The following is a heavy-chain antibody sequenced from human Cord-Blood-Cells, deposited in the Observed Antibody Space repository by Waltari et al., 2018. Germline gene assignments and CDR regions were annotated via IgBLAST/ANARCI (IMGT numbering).Heavy chain of an antibody. CDR2: ISGSGGST. CDR1: GFTFSSYA. Sequence: EVQLVASGGGLVQPGGSLRPSCAASGFTFSSYAMSWVPRAPGKGLEWVSAISGSGGSTYYADSVKGRFTISRDNSKNTLYLQMNSLRAEDTAVYYCAKDYRRIAARLDYWGQGTLVTVSS. CDR3: AKDYRRIAARLDY. J-gene: IGHJ4*02. D-gene: IGHD6-6*01. V-gene: IGHV3-23*04.